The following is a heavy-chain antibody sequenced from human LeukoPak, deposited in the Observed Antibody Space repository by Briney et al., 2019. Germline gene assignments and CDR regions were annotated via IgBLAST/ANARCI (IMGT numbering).Heavy chain of an antibody. CDR3: ARRDGSGYYALDY. D-gene: IGHD3-22*01. Sequence: PGGPLRLSCAASGFPFSNYAMSWARQAPGEGLEWVSTLGGRGVLTYYADSVRGRFTVSRDNSKNTLYLQMNSLRAEDTAVYYCARRDGSGYYALDYWGQGFLVTVSS. CDR2: LGGRGVLT. V-gene: IGHV3-23*01. J-gene: IGHJ4*02. CDR1: GFPFSNYA.